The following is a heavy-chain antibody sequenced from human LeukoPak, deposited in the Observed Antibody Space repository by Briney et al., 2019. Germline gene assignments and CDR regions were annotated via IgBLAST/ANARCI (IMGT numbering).Heavy chain of an antibody. D-gene: IGHD3-10*01. CDR3: VRGTPTPGMDY. J-gene: IGHJ4*02. CDR2: IDTTTGNP. CDR1: GGTFSSYA. Sequence: ASVTVSCTASGGTFSSYAISWVRQAPGQGLEWMGNIDTTTGNPRYAQDFTGRFVFSLDTSVSTAYLQITSLKADDTAAYYCVRGTPTPGMDYWGQGTQVTVSS. V-gene: IGHV7-4-1*02.